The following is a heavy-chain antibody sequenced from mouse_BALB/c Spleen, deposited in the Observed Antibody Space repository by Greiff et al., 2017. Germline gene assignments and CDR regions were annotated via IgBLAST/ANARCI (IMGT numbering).Heavy chain of an antibody. CDR3: ARNSQTGTFAY. CDR1: GFSLTSYG. V-gene: IGHV2-5-1*01. J-gene: IGHJ3*01. Sequence: VQRVESGPSLVQPSQSLSITCTVSGFSLTSYGVHWVRQSPGKGLEWLGVIWRGGSTDYNAAFMSRLSITKDNSKSQVFFKMNSLQANDTAIYYCARNSQTGTFAYWGQGTLVTVSA. CDR2: IWRGGST. D-gene: IGHD4-1*01.